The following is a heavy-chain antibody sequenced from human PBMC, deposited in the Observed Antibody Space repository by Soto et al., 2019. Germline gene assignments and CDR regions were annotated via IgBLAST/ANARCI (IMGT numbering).Heavy chain of an antibody. V-gene: IGHV1-2*02. D-gene: IGHD3-3*01. CDR3: SRGGGVGVAGSAAFDM. CDR1: GYPVTAYY. J-gene: IGHJ3*02. CDR2: INPATGAA. Sequence: QLHLVQSGAVVKKPGASVTVSCSASGYPVTAYYMHWVRQAPGRGLGWMGGINPATGAAKYTQTFPGRVSMTRDTTTRTVLMELGGPASEDAAVFYWSRGGGVGVAGSAAFDMWGQWTLVTVSS.